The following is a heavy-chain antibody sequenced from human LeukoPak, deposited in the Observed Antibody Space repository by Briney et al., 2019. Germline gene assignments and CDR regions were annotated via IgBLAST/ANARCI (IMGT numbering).Heavy chain of an antibody. CDR2: ISAYNGNT. D-gene: IGHD6-13*01. J-gene: IGHJ6*03. V-gene: IGHV1-18*01. Sequence: ASVTVSCKASGYTFTSYGISWVRQAPGQGLEWMGWISAYNGNTNYAQKLQGRVTMTTDTSTSTAYMELRSLRSDDTAVYYCARDYSSSWYVDYYYYYMDVWGKGTTVTVSS. CDR1: GYTFTSYG. CDR3: ARDYSSSWYVDYYYYYMDV.